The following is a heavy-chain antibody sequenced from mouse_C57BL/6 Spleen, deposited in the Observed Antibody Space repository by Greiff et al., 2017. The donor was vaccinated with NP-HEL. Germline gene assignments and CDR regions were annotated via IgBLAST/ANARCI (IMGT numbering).Heavy chain of an antibody. D-gene: IGHD2-10*02. CDR2: ISDGGSYT. Sequence: EVMLVESGGGLVKPGGSLKLSCAASGFTFSSYAMSWVRQTPEKRLEWVATISDGGSYTYYPDNVKGRFTISRDNAKNNLYLQMSHLKSEDTAMYYCAREASMVWGYWGQGTSVTVSS. CDR3: AREASMVWGY. CDR1: GFTFSSYA. V-gene: IGHV5-4*01. J-gene: IGHJ4*01.